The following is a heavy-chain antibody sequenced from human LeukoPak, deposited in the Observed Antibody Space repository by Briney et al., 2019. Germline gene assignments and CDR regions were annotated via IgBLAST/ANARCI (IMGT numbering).Heavy chain of an antibody. Sequence: ASVKVSRKVSGYTFTSYYMHWVRQAPGQGLEWMGIINPSGGSTSYAQKFQGRVTMARDTSTSTVYMELSSLRSEDTAVYYCASAAKYGELEYWGQGTLVTVSS. CDR3: ASAAKYGELEY. D-gene: IGHD3-10*01. J-gene: IGHJ4*02. V-gene: IGHV1-46*01. CDR1: GYTFTSYY. CDR2: INPSGGST.